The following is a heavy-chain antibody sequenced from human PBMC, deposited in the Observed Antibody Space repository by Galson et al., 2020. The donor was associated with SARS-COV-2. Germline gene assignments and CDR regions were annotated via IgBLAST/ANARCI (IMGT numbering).Heavy chain of an antibody. J-gene: IGHJ3*02. Sequence: SETLSLTCTVSGGSIRTYYWSWVRQPPGKGLEWIGYISYSGITNYNPSLKSRVTVSVDASKNQFSLNLSSVTAADTAVYYCARTLLFWGDAFDIWGQGTMVTVSS. CDR3: ARTLLFWGDAFDI. V-gene: IGHV4-59*01. CDR2: ISYSGIT. D-gene: IGHD7-27*01. CDR1: GGSIRTYY.